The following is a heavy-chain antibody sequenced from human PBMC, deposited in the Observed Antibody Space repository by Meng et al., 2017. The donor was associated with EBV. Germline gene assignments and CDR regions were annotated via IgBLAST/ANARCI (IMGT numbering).Heavy chain of an antibody. D-gene: IGHD6-19*01. CDR3: ARPFPSWQSPRLDPFGA. CDR1: GDSISSFYY. Sequence: QLQLRESGPGQVKPSETLSLTRTGFGDSISSFYYWGWNRQPPGRGLEWIGSVHYTGSTYYSPSLKSRVTVSVDTSKNQFSLRLTSVTAADTAVYYCARPFPSWQSPRLDPFGAWGQGTLVPSPQ. J-gene: IGHJ5*02. CDR2: VHYTGST. V-gene: IGHV4-39*01.